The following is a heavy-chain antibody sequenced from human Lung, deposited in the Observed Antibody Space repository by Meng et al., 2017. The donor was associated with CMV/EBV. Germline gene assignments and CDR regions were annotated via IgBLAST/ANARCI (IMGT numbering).Heavy chain of an antibody. CDR2: IRYDGSNK. CDR1: GFNFSSYG. CDR3: AKDGWGKATSRIDY. Sequence: GGSXRLXCAASGFNFSSYGMHWVRQAPGKGLEWVAFIRYDGSNKYYADVVKGRFTISRENSKNTLYLQMNSLRAEDTAVYYCAKDGWGKATSRIDYWGQGTXVTVSS. D-gene: IGHD6-19*01. V-gene: IGHV3-30*02. J-gene: IGHJ4*02.